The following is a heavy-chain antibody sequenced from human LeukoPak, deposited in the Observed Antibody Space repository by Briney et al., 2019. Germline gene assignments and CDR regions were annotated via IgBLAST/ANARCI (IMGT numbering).Heavy chain of an antibody. CDR1: GGTFSSYA. J-gene: IGHJ6*03. V-gene: IGHV1-69*01. D-gene: IGHD2-21*01. CDR3: AHSYCGGDCYSRGYYMDV. CDR2: IIPIFGTA. Sequence: SVKVSCKASGGTFSSYAISWVRQAPGQGLEWMGGIIPIFGTANYAQKFQGRVTITADESTSTAYMELSSLRSEDTAVYYCAHSYCGGDCYSRGYYMDVWGKGTTVTVSS.